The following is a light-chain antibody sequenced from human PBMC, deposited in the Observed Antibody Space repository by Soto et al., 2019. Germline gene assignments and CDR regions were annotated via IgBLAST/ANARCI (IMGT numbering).Light chain of an antibody. J-gene: IGLJ3*02. CDR1: NIGSRS. CDR3: RVWISDHLV. V-gene: IGLV3-21*02. Sequence: SYELTQPPSVSVAPGQTARITCGGDNIGSRSVHWYQQKPGQAPVLVVYDDRDRPSGIPDRFSGSNSGNTATLTISRVEAGDEADFYCRVWISDHLVFGGGTKLTVL. CDR2: DDR.